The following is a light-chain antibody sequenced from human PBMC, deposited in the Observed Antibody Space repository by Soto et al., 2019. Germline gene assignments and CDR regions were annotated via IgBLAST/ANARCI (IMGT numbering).Light chain of an antibody. CDR3: QQRSNWPFT. CDR1: ETVRTN. Sequence: IVMTQSPVTLSVSPGERVTLSCRASETVRTNLAWFQQKPGQTPRLLIFGASTRATGIPTRFTGSGSETEFTLTIDSLQSEDLAVYYCQQRSNWPFTFGGGTKVEIK. J-gene: IGKJ4*01. V-gene: IGKV3-15*01. CDR2: GAS.